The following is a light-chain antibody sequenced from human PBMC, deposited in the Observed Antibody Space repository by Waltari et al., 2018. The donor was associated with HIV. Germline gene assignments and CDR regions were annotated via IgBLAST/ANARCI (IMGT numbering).Light chain of an antibody. CDR1: TSNVRNNY. CDR2: RNN. J-gene: IGLJ2*01. CDR3: AMWDDRLSGRL. Sequence: QSVLAQPRSVSGTPGQTVNISCSGSTSNVRNNYVYWYQQVTGVAPKLLIYRNNQRPSGVPDRFSGSKSGTSASLAISGLRTEDEAEYYCAMWDDRLSGRLFGGGTKVTVL. V-gene: IGLV1-47*01.